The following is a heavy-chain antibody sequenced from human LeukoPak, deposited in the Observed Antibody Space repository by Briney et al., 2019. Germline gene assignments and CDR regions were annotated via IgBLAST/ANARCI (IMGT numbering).Heavy chain of an antibody. CDR2: INHSGST. D-gene: IGHD6-19*01. V-gene: IGHV4-34*01. Sequence: PSETLSLTCAVYGGSFSGYYWSWIRQPPGKGLEWIGEINHSGSTNYNPSLKSRVTISVDTSKNQFSLKLSSVTAADTAVYYCARPDYSSGWYNFDYWGQGTLVTVSS. J-gene: IGHJ4*02. CDR1: GGSFSGYY. CDR3: ARPDYSSGWYNFDY.